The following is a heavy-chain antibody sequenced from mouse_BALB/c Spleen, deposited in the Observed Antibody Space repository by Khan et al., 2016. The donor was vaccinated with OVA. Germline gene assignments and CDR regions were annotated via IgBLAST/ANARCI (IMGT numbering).Heavy chain of an antibody. J-gene: IGHJ3*01. V-gene: IGHV2-9*02. D-gene: IGHD1-3*01. CDR1: GFSISNYG. Sequence: VQLKQSGPGLVAPSQTLSISCTVSGFSISNYGVHWVRQPPGKGLEWLGVIWAGGSTNHNSALMSRLSITKDNSKNQVFLKMNSLQTDDTAIYYCARAFYNGAWFAYWGQGTLVTVSA. CDR3: ARAFYNGAWFAY. CDR2: IWAGGST.